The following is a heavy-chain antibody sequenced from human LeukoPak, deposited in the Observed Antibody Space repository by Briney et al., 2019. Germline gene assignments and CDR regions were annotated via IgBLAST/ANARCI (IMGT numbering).Heavy chain of an antibody. CDR2: IYPGDSDT. V-gene: IGHV5-51*01. Sequence: GESLNISCKGSGYSFTSYWIGWVCQMPGKGLEWMGIIYPGDSDTRYSPSFQGQVTISADKSISTAYLQWSSLKASDTAMYYCARRGYSNYVPFDYWGQGTLVTVSS. CDR1: GYSFTSYW. J-gene: IGHJ4*02. D-gene: IGHD4-11*01. CDR3: ARRGYSNYVPFDY.